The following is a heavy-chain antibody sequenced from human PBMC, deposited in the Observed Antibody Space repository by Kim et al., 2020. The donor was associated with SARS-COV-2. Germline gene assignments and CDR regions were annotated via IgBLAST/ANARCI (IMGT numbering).Heavy chain of an antibody. CDR3: ARDCGYSSSLDPTYYFDY. D-gene: IGHD6-13*01. CDR2: ISAYNGNT. J-gene: IGHJ4*02. V-gene: IGHV1-18*01. CDR1: GYTFTSYG. Sequence: ASVKVSCKASGYTFTSYGISWVRQAPGQGLEWMGWISAYNGNTNYAQKLQGRVTMTTDTSTSTAYMELRSLRSDDTAVYYCARDCGYSSSLDPTYYFDYWGQGTLVTVSS.